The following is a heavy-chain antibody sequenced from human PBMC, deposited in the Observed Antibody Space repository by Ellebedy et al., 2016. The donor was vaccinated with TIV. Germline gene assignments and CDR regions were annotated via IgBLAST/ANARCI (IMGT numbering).Heavy chain of an antibody. J-gene: IGHJ4*02. CDR2: INPSGGST. D-gene: IGHD1-26*01. CDR1: GYTFTSYY. CDR3: ARDGSGSYRGRRFDY. V-gene: IGHV1-46*01. Sequence: AASVKVSCKASGYTFTSYYMHWVRQPPGPGLAWMGIINPSGGSTSYAQKFQGRVTITRDTSTSTVYMELSSLRSEDTAVYYCARDGSGSYRGRRFDYWGQGTLVTVSS.